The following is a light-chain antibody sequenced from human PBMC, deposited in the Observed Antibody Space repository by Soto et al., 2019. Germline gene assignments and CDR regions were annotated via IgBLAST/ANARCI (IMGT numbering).Light chain of an antibody. V-gene: IGKV3-11*01. CDR2: DAS. J-gene: IGKJ4*01. CDR3: QQRINWPPEVT. Sequence: EIVLTKSPATLSLSPGARAILSCRASQSVSNYLACYQQKPGQAPRLLIYDASIRVTGIPARFSGNGSGTDVTLTISSREPEDFAISYCQQRINWPPEVTFGGGTKVEIK. CDR1: QSVSNY.